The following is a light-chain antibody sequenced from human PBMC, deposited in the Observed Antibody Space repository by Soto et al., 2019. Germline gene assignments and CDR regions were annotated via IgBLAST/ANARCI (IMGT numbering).Light chain of an antibody. Sequence: EIVLTQSPGTLSLSPGERATLSCRASQSVSSYLAWYQQKPGQAPRLLIYNASNSATGTPARFSGSGSGTDFTLTISSLEPEDFAVYYCQQRWNWPLTFGGGTKVEIK. CDR1: QSVSSY. CDR3: QQRWNWPLT. CDR2: NAS. J-gene: IGKJ4*01. V-gene: IGKV3-11*01.